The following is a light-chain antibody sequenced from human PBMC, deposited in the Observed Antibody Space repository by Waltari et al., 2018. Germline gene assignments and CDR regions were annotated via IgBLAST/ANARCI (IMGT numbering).Light chain of an antibody. V-gene: IGKV2-28*01. CDR1: QSLLHMNGNNY. CDR3: MQSLQTLWT. J-gene: IGKJ1*01. CDR2: LGS. Sequence: DIVGTQSPLSLPVTPGEPASLSCRSSQSLLHMNGNNYLDWYLQKPGQSPQLLIYLGSNRASGVPDRFSGSGSGTDFTLRISRVEAEDVGVYYCMQSLQTLWTFGPGTKVEIK.